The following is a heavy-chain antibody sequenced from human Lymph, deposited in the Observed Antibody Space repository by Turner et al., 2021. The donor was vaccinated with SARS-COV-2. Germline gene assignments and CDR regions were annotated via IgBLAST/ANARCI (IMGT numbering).Heavy chain of an antibody. CDR3: TTHSAPDY. CDR1: GFTFSNTW. V-gene: IGHV3-15*01. J-gene: IGHJ4*02. Sequence: EVQLVEYGGGLVKPAGSHRLSCAASGFTFSNTWMTWVRQAPGKGLEWVGRIKTKTDGGTTDYAAPVKGRFTISRDDAKNTLYLQMNSLKTEDTAVYYCTTHSAPDYWGQGNLVTVSS. CDR2: IKTKTDGGTT. D-gene: IGHD6-13*01.